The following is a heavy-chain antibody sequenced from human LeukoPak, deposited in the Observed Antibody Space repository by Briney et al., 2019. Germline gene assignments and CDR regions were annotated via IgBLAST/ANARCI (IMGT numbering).Heavy chain of an antibody. V-gene: IGHV1-58*02. CDR3: AADQPGYSDASDV. CDR1: GFTSNNYT. Sequence: TSVKVSCKASGFTSNNYTMQWVRQARGQRLEWIGWIVVGSGDTNYAEKSQERVTITRDMSTSTVYMELSCLRSDDTAVYYCAADQPGYSDASDVWGEPGMVTVSS. D-gene: IGHD1-14*01. J-gene: IGHJ3*01. CDR2: IVVGSGDT.